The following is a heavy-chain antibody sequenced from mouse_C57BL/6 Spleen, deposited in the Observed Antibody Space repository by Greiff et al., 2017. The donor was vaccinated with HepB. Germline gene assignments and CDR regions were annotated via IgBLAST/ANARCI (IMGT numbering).Heavy chain of an antibody. CDR2: INPSNGGT. CDR1: GYTFTSYW. CDR3: ARSGYYGSSFDYAMDY. V-gene: IGHV1-53*01. Sequence: VQLQQPGTELVKPGASVKLSCKASGYTFTSYWMHWVKQRPGQGLEWIGNINPSNGGTNYNEKFKSKATLTVDKSSSTAYMQLSSLTSEDSAVYYCARSGYYGSSFDYAMDYWGQGTSVTVSS. J-gene: IGHJ4*01. D-gene: IGHD1-1*01.